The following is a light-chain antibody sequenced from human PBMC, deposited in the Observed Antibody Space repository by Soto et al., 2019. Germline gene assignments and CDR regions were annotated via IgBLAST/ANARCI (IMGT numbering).Light chain of an antibody. CDR2: RDN. V-gene: IGLV1-47*01. CDR3: AAWDDSLSGYV. J-gene: IGLJ1*01. Sequence: QSVLTQPPSASGTPGQRGTISCSGSSSNIGTNYIYWYQQVPGTAPKLLIYRDNQRPSGVPDRFSGSKSDTSASLAISGLRSEDEADYYCAAWDDSLSGYVFGPGTKLTVL. CDR1: SSNIGTNY.